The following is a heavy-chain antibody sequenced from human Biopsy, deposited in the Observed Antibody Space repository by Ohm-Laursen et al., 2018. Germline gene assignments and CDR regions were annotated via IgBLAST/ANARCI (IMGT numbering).Heavy chain of an antibody. D-gene: IGHD3-9*01. CDR2: ISYNERT. CDR1: GASVKTSGYF. V-gene: IGHV4-31*03. Sequence: SDTLSLTCSVSGASVKTSGYFWAWIRQRPGKGLEWIGYISYNERTHYNPSLTSRLAISFDTSNNRISLQLRSVSVADTAVHYCVREPKTGTAEAWYFDLWGRGSPVTVPS. J-gene: IGHJ2*01. CDR3: VREPKTGTAEAWYFDL.